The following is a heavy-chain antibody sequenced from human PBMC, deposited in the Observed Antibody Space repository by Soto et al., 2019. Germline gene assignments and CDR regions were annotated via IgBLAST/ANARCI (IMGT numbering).Heavy chain of an antibody. J-gene: IGHJ6*02. CDR3: AKGTQFFYYYAMDV. CDR1: GITLSDFY. Sequence: QVQLVESGGGLVKPGGSLRLSCAASGITLSDFYMTWVRQAPGQGLEWLSYISPGSNYREYADSVKGRHIISRDNAKNSLYLQMNSLRGEDTAVYYCAKGTQFFYYYAMDVWGQGTTVTVSS. CDR2: ISPGSNYR. V-gene: IGHV3-11*05.